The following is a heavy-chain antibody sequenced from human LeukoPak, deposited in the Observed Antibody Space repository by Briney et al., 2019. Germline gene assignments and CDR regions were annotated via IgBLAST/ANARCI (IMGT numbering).Heavy chain of an antibody. CDR2: ISAYNGNT. CDR1: GYTFTSYD. V-gene: IGHV1-18*01. CDR3: ARVLGATPPPFDY. D-gene: IGHD1-26*01. J-gene: IGHJ4*02. Sequence: ASVKVSCKASGYTFTSYDINWVRQATGQGLEWMGWISAYNGNTNYAQKLQGRVTMATDTSTSTAYMELRSLRSDDTAVYYCARVLGATPPPFDYWGQGTLVTVSS.